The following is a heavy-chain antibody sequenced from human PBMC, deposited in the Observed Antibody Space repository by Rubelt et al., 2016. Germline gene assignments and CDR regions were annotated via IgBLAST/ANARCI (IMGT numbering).Heavy chain of an antibody. CDR3: ARDIDYNDFWSGFWASGVDV. CDR1: GFTFSTYD. D-gene: IGHD3-3*01. V-gene: IGHV3-30*04. J-gene: IGHJ6*02. CDR2: ISYDGTNK. Sequence: GESLRLSCAASGFTFSTYDMHWVRQAPGKGLDWVALISYDGTNKYYADSVKGRFTISRDNSKNTVYLHLNSLRAEDTAVYYCARDIDYNDFWSGFWASGVDVWGLGTAVIVSS.